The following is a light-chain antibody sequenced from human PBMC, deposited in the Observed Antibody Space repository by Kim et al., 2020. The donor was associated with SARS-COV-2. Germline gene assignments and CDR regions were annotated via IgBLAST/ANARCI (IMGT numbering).Light chain of an antibody. CDR3: KVLARGSDHWV. CDR1: NIGSQR. CDR2: YNS. J-gene: IGLJ3*02. V-gene: IGLV3-21*04. Sequence: SYELTQPPSVSVSPGKAASITCGGNNIGSQRVHWYQQKPAQASVLVIYYNSDRPSGIPERFSGSYSGNTATLTISRVEDGDEADSYCKVLARGSDHWVFG.